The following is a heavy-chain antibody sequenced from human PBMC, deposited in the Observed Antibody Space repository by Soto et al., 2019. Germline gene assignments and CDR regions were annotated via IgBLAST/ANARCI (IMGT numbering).Heavy chain of an antibody. Sequence: QVQVVESGGGVVQPGRSLRLSCEASGFPFGSHGMHWVRQAPGKRLEWVAFIWYDGSHKDYAASVRGRFTISRDDSKNTLYLQMDNLRGEDTAIYYCARDVAATGAARWLDPWGQGTLVSVSS. D-gene: IGHD6-13*01. J-gene: IGHJ5*02. CDR2: IWYDGSHK. CDR1: GFPFGSHG. CDR3: ARDVAATGAARWLDP. V-gene: IGHV3-33*01.